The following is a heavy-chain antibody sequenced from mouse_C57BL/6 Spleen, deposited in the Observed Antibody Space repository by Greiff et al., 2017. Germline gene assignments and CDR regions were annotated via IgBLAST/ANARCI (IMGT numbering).Heavy chain of an antibody. CDR1: GYTFTDYY. CDR3: ARKYYGSAWCAY. D-gene: IGHD1-1*01. Sequence: EVQLQQSGPELVKPGASVKISCKASGYTFTDYYMNWVQQSPGKSLEWIGDISHNNGGTSYNQKFTGKATLTVDKSSSTAYMELHSLTSEDFAVYYCARKYYGSAWCAYWGQGTLVTVSA. J-gene: IGHJ3*01. V-gene: IGHV1-26*01. CDR2: ISHNNGGT.